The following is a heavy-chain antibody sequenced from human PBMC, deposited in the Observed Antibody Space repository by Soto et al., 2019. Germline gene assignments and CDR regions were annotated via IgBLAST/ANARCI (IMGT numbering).Heavy chain of an antibody. V-gene: IGHV3-30*18. CDR2: VSHDGRNT. D-gene: IGHD6-19*01. CDR1: GFTFSDYA. Sequence: VQLVESGGGVLKPGRSLRLSCAASGFTFSDYAMHWVPQAPGQGLEWVAVVSHDGRNTHYADSVKGRFTISRDSSKNTVSLEMTSLRAEDTAVYYCAKGGRQWLVTSDFNYWGQGALVTVSS. J-gene: IGHJ4*02. CDR3: AKGGRQWLVTSDFNY.